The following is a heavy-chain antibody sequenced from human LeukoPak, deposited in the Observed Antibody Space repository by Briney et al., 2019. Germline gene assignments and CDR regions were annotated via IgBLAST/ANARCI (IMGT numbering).Heavy chain of an antibody. Sequence: GRSLRLSCAASGFTFSSYGMHWVRQAPGKGLEWVAVISYDGSNKYYADSVKGRFTISRDNSKNTLYLQMNSLRAEDTAVYYCAKDYNEYYYGSGSPPFPFDPWGQGTLVTVSS. J-gene: IGHJ5*02. CDR2: ISYDGSNK. V-gene: IGHV3-30*18. CDR3: AKDYNEYYYGSGSPPFPFDP. D-gene: IGHD3-10*01. CDR1: GFTFSSYG.